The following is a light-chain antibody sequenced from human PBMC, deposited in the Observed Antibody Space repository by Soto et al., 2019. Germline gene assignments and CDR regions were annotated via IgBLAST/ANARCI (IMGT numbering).Light chain of an antibody. J-gene: IGLJ2*01. CDR2: GNN. V-gene: IGLV1-40*01. Sequence: QSVLTQPPSVSGAPGQRVTISCTGSSSNIGAGYDVHWYQQFPGTAPKLLMYGNNNRPSGVPDRFSGSKSGTSAALAITGLQAEDEADYYCQSYDRSLSGSVFGGGTKLTVL. CDR1: SSNIGAGYD. CDR3: QSYDRSLSGSV.